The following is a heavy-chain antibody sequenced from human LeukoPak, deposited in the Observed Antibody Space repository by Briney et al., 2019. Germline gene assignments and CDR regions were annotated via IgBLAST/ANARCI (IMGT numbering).Heavy chain of an antibody. V-gene: IGHV3-11*01. Sequence: GGSLRLSCAASGFTFSDYYMSWIRQAPGKGLEWVSYISSSGSTIYYADSVKGRFTISRDNSKNTLYLQMNSLRAEDTAVYYCAKDYDYIWGSYRQFDYWGQGTLVTVSS. CDR2: ISSSGSTI. J-gene: IGHJ4*02. CDR1: GFTFSDYY. CDR3: AKDYDYIWGSYRQFDY. D-gene: IGHD3-16*02.